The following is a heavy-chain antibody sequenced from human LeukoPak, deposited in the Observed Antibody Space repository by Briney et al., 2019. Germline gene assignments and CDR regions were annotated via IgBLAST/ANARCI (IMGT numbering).Heavy chain of an antibody. J-gene: IGHJ4*02. Sequence: GGSLRLSCAASGFTFSSYWMHWVRQAPGKGLVWVSRINSDGSSIMYADSVKGRFTISRDNAKSTLYLQMNSLRAEDTAVYYCARDLDFGGYSNFDYWGQGTLVTVSS. V-gene: IGHV3-74*03. CDR3: ARDLDFGGYSNFDY. CDR2: INSDGSSI. CDR1: GFTFSSYW. D-gene: IGHD4-23*01.